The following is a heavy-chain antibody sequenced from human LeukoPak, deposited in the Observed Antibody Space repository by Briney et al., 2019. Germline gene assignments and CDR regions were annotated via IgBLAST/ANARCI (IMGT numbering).Heavy chain of an antibody. D-gene: IGHD3-10*01. CDR1: GGTFSSYA. V-gene: IGHV1-69*04. Sequence: ASVKVSCKASGGTFSSYAISWVRQAPGQGLEWMGRIIPILGIANYAQKLQGRVTMTTDTSTSTAYMELRSLRSDDTAVYYCARDWGYYGSGSYYNFDYWGQGTLVTVSS. J-gene: IGHJ4*02. CDR3: ARDWGYYGSGSYYNFDY. CDR2: IIPILGIA.